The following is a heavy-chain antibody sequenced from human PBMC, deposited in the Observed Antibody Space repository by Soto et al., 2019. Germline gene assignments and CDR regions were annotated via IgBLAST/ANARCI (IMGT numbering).Heavy chain of an antibody. D-gene: IGHD3-22*01. CDR3: ATSYHYDSSGYLSPGDV. CDR2: IYYSGST. CDR1: GGSISSGGYY. Sequence: SETLSLTCTVSGGSISSGGYYWSWIRQHPGKGLEWIGYIYYSGSTYYNPSLKSRVTISVDTSKNQFSLKLSSVTAADTAVYYCATSYHYDSSGYLSPGDVWGQGTTVTVSS. J-gene: IGHJ6*02. V-gene: IGHV4-31*03.